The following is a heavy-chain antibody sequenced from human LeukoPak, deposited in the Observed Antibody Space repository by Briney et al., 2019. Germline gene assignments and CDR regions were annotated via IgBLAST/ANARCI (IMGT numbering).Heavy chain of an antibody. CDR2: INHSGST. CDR3: ARGRLRSGNFYYMDV. D-gene: IGHD3-3*01. V-gene: IGHV4-34*01. Sequence: SETLSLTCAAYGGSFSGYYWSWIRQPPGKGLEWIGEINHSGSTNYNPSLKSRVTISVDTSKNQFSLKLSSVTAADTAVYYCARGRLRSGNFYYMDVWGKGTTVTVSS. CDR1: GGSFSGYY. J-gene: IGHJ6*03.